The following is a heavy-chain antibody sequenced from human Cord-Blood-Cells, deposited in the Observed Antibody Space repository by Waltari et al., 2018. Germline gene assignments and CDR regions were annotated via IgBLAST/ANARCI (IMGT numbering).Heavy chain of an antibody. V-gene: IGHV3-33*01. CDR3: ARGEDYYYGMDV. CDR1: GFPFSSYC. CDR2: IWYDGSNK. Sequence: HVQLVASGGRVAHPRRSLSLSCAASGFPFSSYCLHWVRQAPGRGLEWVAVIWYDGSNKYYADSVKGRFTIPRDNSKNTLYLQMNSRRAEDTAVYYWARGEDYYYGMDVWGQGTTVTVSS. J-gene: IGHJ6*02. D-gene: IGHD1-26*01.